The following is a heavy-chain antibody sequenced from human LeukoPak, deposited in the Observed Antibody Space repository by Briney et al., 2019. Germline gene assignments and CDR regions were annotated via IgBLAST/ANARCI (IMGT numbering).Heavy chain of an antibody. V-gene: IGHV3-23*01. CDR2: MTGSDDST. D-gene: IGHD6-19*01. J-gene: IGHJ5*02. CDR3: AKGDGSGWYESNWFDP. CDR1: GFTFSSYW. Sequence: GGSLRLSCAASGFTFSSYWMNWARQAPGKGLEWVSAMTGSDDSTYYADSVRGRFTISRDNSKKTLYLQMDSLRADDTAVYYCAKGDGSGWYESNWFDPWGQGTLVTVSS.